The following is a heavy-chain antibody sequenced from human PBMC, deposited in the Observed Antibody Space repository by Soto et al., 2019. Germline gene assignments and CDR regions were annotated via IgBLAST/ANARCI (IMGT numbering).Heavy chain of an antibody. CDR2: ISGTSTNI. V-gene: IGHV3-21*01. D-gene: IGHD6-13*01. CDR3: ARHPLDLWQQDQYFQH. CDR1: GFTFSSYS. J-gene: IGHJ1*01. Sequence: EVQLVESGGGLVKPWGSLRLSCAASGFTFSSYSMNWVRQAPGKGLDWVASISGTSTNIHYADSVKGRFIISRDNAKNSVFLQMNSLRAEDTAVYYCARHPLDLWQQDQYFQHWGQGTLVSVSS.